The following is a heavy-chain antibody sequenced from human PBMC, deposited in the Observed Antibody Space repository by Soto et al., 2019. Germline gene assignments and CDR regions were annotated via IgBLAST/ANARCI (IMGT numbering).Heavy chain of an antibody. D-gene: IGHD6-13*01. J-gene: IGHJ2*01. Sequence: PSETLSLTCTVSGGSISSGDSYWSWIRQPPGKGLEWIGYIYYSGSTYYNPSLRSRVTMSVDTSKNQFSLKLSSVTAADTAVYYCAREGLSSSWYEATWYFDLWGRGTLVTVSS. V-gene: IGHV4-30-4*01. CDR1: GGSISSGDSY. CDR3: AREGLSSSWYEATWYFDL. CDR2: IYYSGST.